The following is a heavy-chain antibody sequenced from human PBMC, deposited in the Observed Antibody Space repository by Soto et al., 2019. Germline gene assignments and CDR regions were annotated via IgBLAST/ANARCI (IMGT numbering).Heavy chain of an antibody. CDR2: ITGSGAGT. V-gene: IGHV3-23*01. CDR3: AKLVAGAGSVY. Sequence: GGSLRLSCAVSGFTFSFFGMSWVRQAPGKGLEWVSSITGSGAGTYYADSVKGRFTISRDNSRNTLFLQMSSLRAEDTALYYCAKLVAGAGSVYWGLGTLVTVSS. D-gene: IGHD6-13*01. J-gene: IGHJ4*02. CDR1: GFTFSFFG.